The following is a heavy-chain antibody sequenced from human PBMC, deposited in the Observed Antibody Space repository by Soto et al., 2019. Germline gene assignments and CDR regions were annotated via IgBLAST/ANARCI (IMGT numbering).Heavy chain of an antibody. J-gene: IGHJ6*02. V-gene: IGHV1-18*04. CDR1: GYTFTSYG. D-gene: IGHD3-16*01. CDR3: ARVQGDYVWGSYNYYYYGMDV. Sequence: ASVKVSCKASGYTFTSYGISWVRQAPGQGLEWMGWISAYNGNTNYAQRLQGRVTMTTDTSTSTAYMELRSLRSDDTAVYYCARVQGDYVWGSYNYYYYGMDVWGQGTTVTVSS. CDR2: ISAYNGNT.